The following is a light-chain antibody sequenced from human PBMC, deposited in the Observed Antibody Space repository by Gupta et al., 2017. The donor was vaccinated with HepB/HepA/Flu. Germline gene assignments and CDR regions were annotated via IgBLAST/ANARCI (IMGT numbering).Light chain of an antibody. CDR2: RDN. CDR3: QVWDSNTVL. CDR1: NIGSQN. J-gene: IGLJ2*01. V-gene: IGLV3-9*01. Sequence: SYELTQPLSVSVALGQTAKITCGGDNIGSQNVQWYQQKPGLAPVLVIYRDNKRPSGIPERFSVSNSGNTATLTITRAQAGDEADYYCQVWDSNTVLFGGGTMLTVL.